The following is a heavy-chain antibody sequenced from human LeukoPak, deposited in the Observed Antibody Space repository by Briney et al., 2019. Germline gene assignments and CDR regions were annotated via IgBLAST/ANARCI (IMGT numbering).Heavy chain of an antibody. J-gene: IGHJ4*02. D-gene: IGHD6-19*01. CDR2: INTDGSNT. CDR1: GFTFSSYW. V-gene: IGHV3-74*01. CDR3: VRDIGAVAGTDDY. Sequence: GGSLRLSCAASGFTFSSYWMHWVRQAPGKGLVWVSRINTDGSNTNYADSVKGRFTISRDNAKKTLYLQMNSLRVEDTAVYYCVRDIGAVAGTDDYWGQGTLVTVSS.